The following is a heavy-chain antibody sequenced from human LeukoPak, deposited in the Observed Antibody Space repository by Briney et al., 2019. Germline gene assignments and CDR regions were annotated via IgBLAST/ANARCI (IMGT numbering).Heavy chain of an antibody. Sequence: GGSLRLSCAASGFTSSSYEMNWVRQAPGKGLEWITYISGSGTTIYYADSVEGRFTISRDNAKNSLYLQMNSLRAEDTAVYYCARDNNDYGNDYWGQGTLVTVSS. CDR2: ISGSGTTI. CDR3: ARDNNDYGNDY. D-gene: IGHD4-17*01. V-gene: IGHV3-48*03. J-gene: IGHJ4*02. CDR1: GFTSSSYE.